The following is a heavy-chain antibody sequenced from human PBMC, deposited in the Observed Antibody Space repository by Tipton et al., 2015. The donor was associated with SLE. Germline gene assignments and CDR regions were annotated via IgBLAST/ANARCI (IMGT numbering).Heavy chain of an antibody. D-gene: IGHD6-6*01. CDR3: AKGHSRSSLAPYFDY. V-gene: IGHV3-23*01. CDR1: GFTFSNYA. J-gene: IGHJ4*02. CDR2: ISGGGDST. Sequence: GSLRLSCAASGFTFSNYAMRWVRQAPGEGLEWVSGISGGGDSTDYADSVKGRFTISRDNSENTLYLQMNSLRADDTAVYYCAKGHSRSSLAPYFDYWGQGTLVTVSS.